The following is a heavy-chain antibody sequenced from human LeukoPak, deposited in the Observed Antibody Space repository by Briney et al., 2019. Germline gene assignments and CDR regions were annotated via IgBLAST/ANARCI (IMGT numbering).Heavy chain of an antibody. CDR1: GFTFSSYS. CDR3: ARVAAASTSYMDV. Sequence: GGSLRLSCAASGFTFSSYSMNWVRQAPGKGLEWVSYISSSSSTIYYADPVKGRFTISRDNAKNSLYLQMNSLRAEDTAVYYCARVAAASTSYMDVWGKGTTVTVSS. J-gene: IGHJ6*03. V-gene: IGHV3-48*04. D-gene: IGHD6-13*01. CDR2: ISSSSSTI.